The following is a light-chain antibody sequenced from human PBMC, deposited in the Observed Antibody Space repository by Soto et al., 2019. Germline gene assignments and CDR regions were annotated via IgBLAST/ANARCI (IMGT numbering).Light chain of an antibody. CDR3: TSYASSSAYV. Sequence: QSVLTQPPSVSGSPGQTVAISCTGTSSDVGGYNRVSWYQQPPGKAPKLLIYDASNRPSGGSTRFSGSKSGNTASLTISGLQAEDEADYYCTSYASSSAYVFGPGTKLTVL. J-gene: IGLJ1*01. CDR2: DAS. CDR1: SSDVGGYNR. V-gene: IGLV2-18*02.